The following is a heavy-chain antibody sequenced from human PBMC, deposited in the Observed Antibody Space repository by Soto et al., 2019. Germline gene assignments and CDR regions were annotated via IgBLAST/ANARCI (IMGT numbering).Heavy chain of an antibody. V-gene: IGHV1-3*01. D-gene: IGHD1-1*01. CDR1: GYTFSTYA. CDR2: INGGNGHT. J-gene: IGHJ6*02. Sequence: ASVKVSCKASGYTFSTYALHWVRQAPGQGLEWMGWINGGNGHTRYSQKFKDRVTISRDTPASTAYMELSGLRSEDTAVYYCARGKGMEENYYYYGMDVWGQGTTVTVSS. CDR3: ARGKGMEENYYYYGMDV.